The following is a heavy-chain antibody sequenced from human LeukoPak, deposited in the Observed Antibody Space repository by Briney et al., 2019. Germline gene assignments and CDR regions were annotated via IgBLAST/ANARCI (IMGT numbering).Heavy chain of an antibody. CDR3: AKRNSVGNTSGREGGFDY. CDR2: ISYDGSNK. D-gene: IGHD6-19*01. CDR1: GFTFSSYA. V-gene: IGHV3-30-3*02. J-gene: IGHJ4*02. Sequence: GGSLRLSCAASGFTFSSYAMHWVRQAPGKGLEWVAVISYDGSNKYYADSVKGRFTISRDNSKNTLYLQMNSLRAEDAAVYFCAKRNSVGNTSGREGGFDYWGQGTLVTVSS.